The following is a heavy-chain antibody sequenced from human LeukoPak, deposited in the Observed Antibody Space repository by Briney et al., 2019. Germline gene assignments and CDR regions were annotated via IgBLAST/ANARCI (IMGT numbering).Heavy chain of an antibody. CDR1: GGSFSGYY. V-gene: IGHV4-34*01. Sequence: SETLSLTCAVYGGSFSGYYWSWIRQPPGKGLEWIGEINHSGSTNYNPSLKSRVTISVDTSKNQFSLKLSSVTAADTAVYYCARAPLLLRFGEKKYYFDYWGQGTLVTVSS. CDR3: ARAPLLLRFGEKKYYFDY. CDR2: INHSGST. J-gene: IGHJ4*02. D-gene: IGHD3-10*01.